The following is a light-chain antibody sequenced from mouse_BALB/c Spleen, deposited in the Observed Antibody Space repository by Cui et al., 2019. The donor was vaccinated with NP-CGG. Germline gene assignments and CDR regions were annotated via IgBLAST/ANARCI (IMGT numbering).Light chain of an antibody. CDR1: TGPVTTSNY. Sequence: QAVVTQESALTTSPGETVKLTCRASTGPVTTSNYANWVQEKPDHLFTGLIGGTNNRAPGVPARFSGSLIGDNATLTIAGAQTGDEAIYFCALWYNNHWVFGGGTKLTVL. J-gene: IGLJ1*01. V-gene: IGLV1*01. CDR2: GTN. CDR3: ALWYNNHWV.